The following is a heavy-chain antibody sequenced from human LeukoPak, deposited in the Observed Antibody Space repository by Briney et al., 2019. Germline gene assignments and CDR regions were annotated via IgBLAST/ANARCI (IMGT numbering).Heavy chain of an antibody. CDR1: GYTFTRYA. D-gene: IGHD1-26*01. CDR3: AREGEGDVFDI. J-gene: IGHJ3*02. V-gene: IGHV7-4-1*02. Sequence: ASVKVSCKASGYTFTRYAMNWVRQAPGQGLEWMGWISTNVGNTAYAQGFTGRFVFSFDTSVSTAYLQINRLEGEDTAVYYCAREGEGDVFDIWGQGTMVTVPS. CDR2: ISTNVGNT.